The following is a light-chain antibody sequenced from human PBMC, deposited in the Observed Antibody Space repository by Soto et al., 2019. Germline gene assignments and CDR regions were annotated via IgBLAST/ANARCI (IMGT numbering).Light chain of an antibody. CDR1: SSDVGSYNL. J-gene: IGLJ1*01. CDR2: EVS. Sequence: QSVLTQSASVSGSPGQSITISCTGTSSDVGSYNLVSWYQQHPGKAPKLMIYEVSKRPSGVSNRFSGSKSGNTASLTISGLQAEDEADYYCCSYAGSSTYVFGTGTKVPS. CDR3: CSYAGSSTYV. V-gene: IGLV2-23*02.